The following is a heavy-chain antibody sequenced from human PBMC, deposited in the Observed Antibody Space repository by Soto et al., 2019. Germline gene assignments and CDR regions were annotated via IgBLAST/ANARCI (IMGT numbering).Heavy chain of an antibody. CDR1: AGTISSSSYY. Sequence: SETLSLTCTVSAGTISSSSYYWGRIRQPPGKCLEWIGSIYYTGISHYNPSLKSRATISIDTPKNQSSLNLNSVTATDTAVYYCARRARQDTVAGNYWGKETLVAVSS. CDR2: IYYTGIS. J-gene: IGHJ4*02. V-gene: IGHV4-39*01. D-gene: IGHD6-19*01. CDR3: ARRARQDTVAGNY.